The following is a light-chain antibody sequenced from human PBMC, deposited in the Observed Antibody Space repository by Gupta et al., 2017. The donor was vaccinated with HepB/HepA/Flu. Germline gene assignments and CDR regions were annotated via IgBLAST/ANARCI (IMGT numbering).Light chain of an antibody. J-gene: IGKJ4*01. V-gene: IGKV1-39*01. CDR2: AAS. CDR1: QSINNC. CDR3: QQWDDTPIT. Sequence: DIQMTQSPSSLSASVGDRVTITCRASQSINNCLTWYHQKPGKAPELLIFAASNVQTGVTSRFSGSGSGTDFTLTISRRQPEDFATYYCQQWDDTPITFGRGTKLEI.